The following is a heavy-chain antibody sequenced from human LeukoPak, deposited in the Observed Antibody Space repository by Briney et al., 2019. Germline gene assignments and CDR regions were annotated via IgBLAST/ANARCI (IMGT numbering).Heavy chain of an antibody. CDR1: GFTFSSYS. Sequence: GGALRLSCAASGFTFSSYSMNWVRQAPGKGLECGSSISSSSSYIYYADSVKGRFTISRDNAKNSLYLQMNSLRAEDTAVYYCARVLYSGYDSDYWGQGTLVTVSS. D-gene: IGHD5-12*01. CDR3: ARVLYSGYDSDY. V-gene: IGHV3-21*01. J-gene: IGHJ4*02. CDR2: ISSSSSYI.